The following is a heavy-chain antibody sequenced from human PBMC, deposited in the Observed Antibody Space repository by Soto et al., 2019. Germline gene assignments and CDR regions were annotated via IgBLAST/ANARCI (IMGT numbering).Heavy chain of an antibody. CDR3: AKDRSYDSSGYTFRREGY. Sequence: GGSLRLSCAASGFTFSSYAMSWVRQAPGKGLEWVSAISGSGGSTYYADSVKGRFTISRDNSKNTLHLQMNSLRAEDTAVYYCAKDRSYDSSGYTFRREGYWGQGTLVTVSS. CDR1: GFTFSSYA. J-gene: IGHJ4*02. V-gene: IGHV3-23*01. D-gene: IGHD3-22*01. CDR2: ISGSGGST.